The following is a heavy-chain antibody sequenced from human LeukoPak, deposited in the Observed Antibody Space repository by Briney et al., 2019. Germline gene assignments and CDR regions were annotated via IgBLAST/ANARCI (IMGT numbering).Heavy chain of an antibody. Sequence: GESLQISCQGSGSSFTSYWIGWVRPLPGKGLEWVGIIYPGDSDTRYSPSFQGQVTISADKSISTAYLQWSSLKASDTAMYYCARQGTQYSSYWFDPWGQGTLVTVSS. CDR3: ARQGTQYSSYWFDP. CDR1: GSSFTSYW. J-gene: IGHJ5*02. D-gene: IGHD6-6*01. V-gene: IGHV5-51*01. CDR2: IYPGDSDT.